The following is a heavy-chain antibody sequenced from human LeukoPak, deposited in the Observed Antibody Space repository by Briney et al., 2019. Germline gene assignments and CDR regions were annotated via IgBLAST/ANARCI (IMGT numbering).Heavy chain of an antibody. Sequence: SETLSLTCTVSGGSISSYYWSWIRQPPGKGLEWIGYIYYSGSTNYNPSLKSRVTISVDTSKNQFSLKLSSVTAADTAVYYCARDGGSSWYFDYWGRGTLVTVSS. CDR1: GGSISSYY. CDR3: ARDGGSSWYFDY. D-gene: IGHD6-13*01. J-gene: IGHJ4*02. CDR2: IYYSGST. V-gene: IGHV4-59*12.